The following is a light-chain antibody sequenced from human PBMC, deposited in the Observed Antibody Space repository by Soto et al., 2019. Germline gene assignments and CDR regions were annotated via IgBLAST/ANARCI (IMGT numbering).Light chain of an antibody. Sequence: EIVLTQSPATLSLSPGERATLSCRASQSVGNNLAWYQQKPGQAPGLLIYEASTRATGIPARFSGSGSGTDFTLTISSLEPEDFAVYYCQQHAHWPLTVGGGTKVDNK. CDR2: EAS. J-gene: IGKJ4*01. V-gene: IGKV3-11*01. CDR1: QSVGNN. CDR3: QQHAHWPLT.